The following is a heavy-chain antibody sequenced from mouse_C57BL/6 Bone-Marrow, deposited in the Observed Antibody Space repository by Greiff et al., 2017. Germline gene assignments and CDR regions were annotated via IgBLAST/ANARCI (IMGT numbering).Heavy chain of an antibody. CDR3: AKRGSTLTGFYAMDY. CDR1: GFSLTSYG. CDR2: IWRGGST. V-gene: IGHV2-5*01. D-gene: IGHD4-1*01. Sequence: VKLQESGPGLVQPSQSLSITCTVSGFSLTSYGVHWVRQSPGKGLEWLGVIWRGGSTDYNAAFMSRLSITKDNSKSQVFFKMNSLQADDTAIYYCAKRGSTLTGFYAMDYWGQGTSVTVSS. J-gene: IGHJ4*01.